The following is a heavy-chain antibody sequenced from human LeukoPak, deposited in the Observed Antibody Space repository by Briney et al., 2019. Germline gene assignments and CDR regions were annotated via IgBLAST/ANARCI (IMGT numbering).Heavy chain of an antibody. CDR1: GYTFTGYY. CDR3: VRDGAFDI. V-gene: IGHV1-2*02. CDR2: INPNSGDT. Sequence: ASVKVSCKAFGYTFTGYYMHWVRQAPGQGLEWMGWINPNSGDTNYAQKFQGRVTMTRDTSISTAYMVLSRLRSDDTAVYYCVRDGAFDIWGQGTMVTVSS. J-gene: IGHJ3*02.